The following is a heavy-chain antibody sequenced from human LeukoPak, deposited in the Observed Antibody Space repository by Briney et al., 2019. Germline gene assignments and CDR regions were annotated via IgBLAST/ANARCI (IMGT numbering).Heavy chain of an antibody. CDR2: ISSSSSYI. V-gene: IGHV3-21*01. D-gene: IGHD1-7*01. Sequence: GGSLRLSCTASGFTFSNAWMSWVRQAPGKGLEWVSCISSSSSYIYYADSVKGRFTISRDNAKSSLYLQMNSLRAEDTAVYYCARAHNWKYGSFDFWGQGTLVTVSS. CDR1: GFTFSNAW. J-gene: IGHJ4*02. CDR3: ARAHNWKYGSFDF.